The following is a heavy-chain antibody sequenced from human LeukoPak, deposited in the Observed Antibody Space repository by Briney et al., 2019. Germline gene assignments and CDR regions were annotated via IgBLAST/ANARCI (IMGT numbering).Heavy chain of an antibody. CDR1: GGSISSSNYY. CDR3: TRRPVVGAALRTYYFDY. Sequence: SETLSLTCTVPGGSISSSNYYWGWVRQPPAKGMEWIGSSYYGGTTYYNPSLKCRLTISVDTSRHQFSLKLSSVTAADTAVYYCTRRPVVGAALRTYYFDYWGRGALVTVSS. D-gene: IGHD1-26*01. CDR2: SYYGGTT. V-gene: IGHV4-39*01. J-gene: IGHJ4*02.